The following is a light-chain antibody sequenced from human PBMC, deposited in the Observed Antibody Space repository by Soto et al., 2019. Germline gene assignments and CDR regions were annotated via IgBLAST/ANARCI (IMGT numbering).Light chain of an antibody. CDR2: DAS. V-gene: IGKV3D-15*01. Sequence: EIVLTQSPGALSLSPGERATLSSRASHSVTRYVAWYQQKPGQAPRLLISDASGRATGIPDRFSGSGSGTEFTLSIGSLQSEDFAVYYCQQYNDWPPTFGQGTKVDIK. J-gene: IGKJ1*01. CDR3: QQYNDWPPT. CDR1: HSVTRY.